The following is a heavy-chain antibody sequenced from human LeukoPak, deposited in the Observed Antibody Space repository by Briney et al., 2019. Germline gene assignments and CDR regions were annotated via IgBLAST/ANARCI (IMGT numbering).Heavy chain of an antibody. Sequence: SETLSLTCAVYGGSFSGYYWSWIRQPPGKGLEWIGEINHSGSTNYNPSLKSRVTISVDTSKNQFSLKLSSVTAADTAVYYCARLGGLYYDILTGYYGSYYFDYWGQGTLVTVSS. CDR2: INHSGST. CDR3: ARLGGLYYDILTGYYGSYYFDY. D-gene: IGHD3-9*01. J-gene: IGHJ4*02. V-gene: IGHV4-34*01. CDR1: GGSFSGYY.